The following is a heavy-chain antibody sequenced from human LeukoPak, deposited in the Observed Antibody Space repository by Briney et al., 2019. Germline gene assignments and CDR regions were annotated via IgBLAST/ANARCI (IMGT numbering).Heavy chain of an antibody. V-gene: IGHV1-24*01. CDR1: GYTLTELS. D-gene: IGHD6-13*01. J-gene: IGHJ3*02. Sequence: ASVKVSCKVSGYTLTELSIHRVRQAPGKGLEWMGGFDPEDAETIYAQKFQGRVTMNEDTSTNPAYMELSSLSSEDTAVYYCARHTRIAAAVDAFDIWGQGTMVTVSS. CDR3: ARHTRIAAAVDAFDI. CDR2: FDPEDAET.